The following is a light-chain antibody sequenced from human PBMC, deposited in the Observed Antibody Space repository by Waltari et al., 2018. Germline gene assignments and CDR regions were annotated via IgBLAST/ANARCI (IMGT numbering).Light chain of an antibody. J-gene: IGLJ1*01. V-gene: IGLV1-40*01. Sequence: QSVLTQPPSVSGAPGQRVTTGSSSNIGAGYGVYWYQQLPGTAPKFLISGNDNRPSGVPDRFSASRSGTSASLVITGLQAEDEADYYCQSYDITLTAPYVFGTGTKVTVL. CDR2: GND. CDR1: SSNIGAGYG. CDR3: QSYDITLTAPYV.